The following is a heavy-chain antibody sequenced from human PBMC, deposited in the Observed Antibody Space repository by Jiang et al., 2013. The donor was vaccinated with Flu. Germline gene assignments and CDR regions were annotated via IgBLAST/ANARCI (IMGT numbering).Heavy chain of an antibody. CDR3: ARGGYFYDTSGPPDC. V-gene: IGHV4-34*01. D-gene: IGHD3-22*01. CDR1: GGSFSGYY. J-gene: IGHJ4*02. CDR2: INHSGST. Sequence: LLKPSETLSLTCAVYGGSFSGYYWSWIRQPPGKGLEWIGEINHSGSTDYNPSLKSRITISVDTSKNQFSLKLSSVTAADTAVYYCARGGYFYDTSGPPDCWGQGTLVTVSS.